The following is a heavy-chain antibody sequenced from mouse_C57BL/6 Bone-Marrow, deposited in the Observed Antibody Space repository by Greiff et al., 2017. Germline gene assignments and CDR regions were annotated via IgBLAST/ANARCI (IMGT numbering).Heavy chain of an antibody. Sequence: VKLMESGAELVRPGTSVKVSCKASGYAFTNYLIEWVKQRPGQGLEWIGVINPGSGGTNYNEKFKGKATLTADKSSSTAYMQLSSLTSEDSAVYFCARRCGLLRDYAMDYWGQGTSVTVSS. J-gene: IGHJ4*01. D-gene: IGHD1-1*01. CDR3: ARRCGLLRDYAMDY. CDR2: INPGSGGT. CDR1: GYAFTNYL. V-gene: IGHV1-54*01.